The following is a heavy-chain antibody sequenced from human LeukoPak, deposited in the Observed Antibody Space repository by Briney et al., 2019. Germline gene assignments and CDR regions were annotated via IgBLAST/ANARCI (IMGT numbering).Heavy chain of an antibody. CDR2: ISQDGSEE. V-gene: IGHV3-7*01. Sequence: PGGSLRLSCAASGFTFNNYWLTWVRQAPGKGLEWVAKISQDGSEEYYVDSVKGRFTISRDSGKNSLYLLMNSLRVEDTAVYYCARAVGSSGCDYWGQGTLVTVSS. J-gene: IGHJ4*02. D-gene: IGHD3-22*01. CDR1: GFTFNNYW. CDR3: ARAVGSSGCDY.